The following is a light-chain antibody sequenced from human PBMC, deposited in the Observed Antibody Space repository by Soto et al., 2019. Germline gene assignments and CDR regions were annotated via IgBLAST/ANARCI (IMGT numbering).Light chain of an antibody. J-gene: IGKJ1*01. CDR1: QNIHNH. V-gene: IGKV3-20*01. CDR2: DAI. Sequence: PGERVTLSCRASQNIHNHMSWFLQKPGQTPRLLIYDAIIRAPDVPARFSGSGSGTDFTLTISRLEPEDFAVYYCQQYGSSGTFGQGTKVDIK. CDR3: QQYGSSGT.